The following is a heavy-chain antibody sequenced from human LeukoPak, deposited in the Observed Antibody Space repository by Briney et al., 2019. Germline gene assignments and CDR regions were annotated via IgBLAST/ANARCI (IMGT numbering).Heavy chain of an antibody. CDR1: GGSISSYY. V-gene: IGHV4-4*07. Sequence: SKTLSLTCTVSGGSISSYYWSWIRQPAGKGLEWIGHIYTSGSTNYNPSLKSRVTMSVDTSKNQFSLKLSSVTAADTAVYYCPRVRVAAAGNNWFDPWGQGTLVTVSS. CDR2: IYTSGST. D-gene: IGHD6-13*01. CDR3: PRVRVAAAGNNWFDP. J-gene: IGHJ5*02.